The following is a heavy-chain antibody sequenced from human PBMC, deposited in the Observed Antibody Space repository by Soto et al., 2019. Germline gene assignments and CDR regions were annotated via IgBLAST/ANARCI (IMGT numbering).Heavy chain of an antibody. J-gene: IGHJ5*02. CDR3: ARHPERIAQIGWFDP. D-gene: IGHD6-13*01. Sequence: GGSLRLSCAASGFTFSSYAMSWVRQAPGKGLEWVSAISGSGGSTYYADSVKGRFTISRDNAKNSLYLQMNSLRAEDTAVYYCARHPERIAQIGWFDPGGQGTLVTVS. CDR2: ISGSGGST. CDR1: GFTFSSYA. V-gene: IGHV3-23*01.